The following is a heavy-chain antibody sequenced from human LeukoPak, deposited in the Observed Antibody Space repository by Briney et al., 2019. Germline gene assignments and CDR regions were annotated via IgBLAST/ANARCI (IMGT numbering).Heavy chain of an antibody. CDR2: IKQDGSEK. Sequence: GGSLRLSCAGSGFIFSNYWMSWVRQAPGKGLEGVANIKQDGSEKYYVDSVKGRFIISRDNAKNSLYLQMNSLRAEDTAVYYCAKGRDIVVVPAAILFDYWGQGTLVTVSS. J-gene: IGHJ4*02. D-gene: IGHD2-2*02. CDR3: AKGRDIVVVPAAILFDY. V-gene: IGHV3-7*01. CDR1: GFIFSNYW.